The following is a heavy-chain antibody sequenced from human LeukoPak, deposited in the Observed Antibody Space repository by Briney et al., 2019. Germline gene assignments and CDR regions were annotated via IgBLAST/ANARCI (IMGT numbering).Heavy chain of an antibody. Sequence: PGGSLRLSCRFTFSNYWMSWVRQAPGKGLEWVANINQDGSKKVYADSMKGRFTTSRDNSKNTMYLQMNSLRAEDTAVYYCAKSPFATSAYREYFDYWGQGTRVTVSS. CDR1: FTFSNYW. D-gene: IGHD3-16*01. J-gene: IGHJ4*02. CDR3: AKSPFATSAYREYFDY. CDR2: INQDGSKK. V-gene: IGHV3-7*03.